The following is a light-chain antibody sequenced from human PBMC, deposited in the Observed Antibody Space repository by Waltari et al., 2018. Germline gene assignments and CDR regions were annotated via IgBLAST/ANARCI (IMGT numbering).Light chain of an antibody. Sequence: EIVMTQSPATLSVSPGERAVLSCRASHSVTTNLAWYQQKPGQAPRLLIYGASTRATNIPARFSGSGSGTEFNLTISSLQSEDFAVYYCHQYNNGPPYNFGQGTKLEI. CDR1: HSVTTN. V-gene: IGKV3-15*01. CDR2: GAS. CDR3: HQYNNGPPYN. J-gene: IGKJ2*01.